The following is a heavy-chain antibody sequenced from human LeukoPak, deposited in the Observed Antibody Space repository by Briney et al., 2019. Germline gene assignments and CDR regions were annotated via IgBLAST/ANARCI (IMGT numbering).Heavy chain of an antibody. V-gene: IGHV3-48*01. CDR1: GFAFSRSG. CDR2: ISPSSSTR. D-gene: IGHD1-1*01. J-gene: IGHJ4*02. Sequence: PGGSLSLSCVASGFAFSRSGMNWVRQAPGKGLEWLSCISPSSSTRHYADSVKGRFTISRDNSKNTLYLQMNSLRAEDTAVYYCARDGHNNLLPTDYWGQGTLVTVSS. CDR3: ARDGHNNLLPTDY.